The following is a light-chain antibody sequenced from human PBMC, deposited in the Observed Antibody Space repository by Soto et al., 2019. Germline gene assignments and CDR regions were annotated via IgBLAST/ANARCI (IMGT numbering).Light chain of an antibody. CDR3: CSYAGSSTWV. J-gene: IGLJ3*02. CDR2: EVS. V-gene: IGLV2-23*02. CDR1: SSDVGSYNL. Sequence: QSALTQPASVSGSPGPSITISCTGTSSDVGSYNLVSWYQQRPGKAPKLMIYEVSKRPSGVSNRFSGSKSGNTASLTISGLQAEDEADYSCCSYAGSSTWVFGGGTKLTVL.